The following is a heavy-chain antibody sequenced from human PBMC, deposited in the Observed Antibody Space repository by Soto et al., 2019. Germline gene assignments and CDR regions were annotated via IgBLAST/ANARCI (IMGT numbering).Heavy chain of an antibody. D-gene: IGHD2-15*01. CDR2: ISAYNGNT. CDR3: AREEAIYCSGGSCYSYYFDY. V-gene: IGHV1-18*01. CDR1: GGTFSSYA. Sequence: ASVKVSCKASGGTFSSYAISWVRQAPGQGLEWMGWISAYNGNTNYAQKLQGRVTMTTDTSTSTAYMELRSLRSDDTAVYYCAREEAIYCSGGSCYSYYFDYWGQGTLVTVSS. J-gene: IGHJ4*02.